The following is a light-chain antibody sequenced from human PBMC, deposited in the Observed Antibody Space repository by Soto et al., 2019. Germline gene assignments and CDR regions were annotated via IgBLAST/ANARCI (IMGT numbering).Light chain of an antibody. CDR1: SSDVGGYNY. CDR2: DVS. J-gene: IGLJ2*01. V-gene: IGLV2-14*01. CDR3: SSYTSTSVV. Sequence: QSALTQPASVSGSPGQSITISCTGTSSDVGGYNYVSWYQQRPGKAPILIIYDVSYRPSGISNRFSGSKSGNTASLTISGLQAEDEADYYCSSYTSTSVVFGGGTKLTVL.